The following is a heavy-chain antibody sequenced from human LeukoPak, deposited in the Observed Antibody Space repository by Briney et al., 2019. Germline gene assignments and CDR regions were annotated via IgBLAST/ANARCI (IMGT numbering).Heavy chain of an antibody. CDR3: ARVIWNYVTSRLYFDY. Sequence: PSETLSLTCTVSGGSISSYYWSWIRQPPGKGLEWIGYIYYSGSTNYNPSLKSRVTISVDTSKNQFSLKLSSVTAADTAVYYCARVIWNYVTSRLYFDYWGQGTLVTVSS. CDR1: GGSISSYY. CDR2: IYYSGST. J-gene: IGHJ4*02. D-gene: IGHD1-7*01. V-gene: IGHV4-59*08.